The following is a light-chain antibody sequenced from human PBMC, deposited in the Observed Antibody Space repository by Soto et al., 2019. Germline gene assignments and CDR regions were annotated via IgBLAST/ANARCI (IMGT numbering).Light chain of an antibody. V-gene: IGLV7-43*01. CDR1: TGAVTSGYY. J-gene: IGLJ3*02. CDR3: LLCHGAAPV. CDR2: STS. Sequence: QAVVTQEPSLTVSPGGTVTLTCASSTGAVTSGYYPNWFQQKPGQAPRALIYSTSNKQSWTPARFSGSLLGGKAALTLSGVQPEDEAEYYCLLCHGAAPVFGGGTKLTVL.